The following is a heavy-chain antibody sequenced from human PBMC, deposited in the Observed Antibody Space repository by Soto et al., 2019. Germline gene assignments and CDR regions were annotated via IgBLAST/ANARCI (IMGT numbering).Heavy chain of an antibody. CDR1: GGTFSSYA. V-gene: IGHV1-69*13. Sequence: ASVKVSCKASGGTFSSYAISWVRQAPGQGLEWMGGIIPIFGTANYARKFQGRVTITADESTSTAYMELSSLRSEDTAVYYCARGGYSRTSVLDVWGQGTTVTVSS. J-gene: IGHJ6*02. D-gene: IGHD5-18*01. CDR3: ARGGYSRTSVLDV. CDR2: IIPIFGTA.